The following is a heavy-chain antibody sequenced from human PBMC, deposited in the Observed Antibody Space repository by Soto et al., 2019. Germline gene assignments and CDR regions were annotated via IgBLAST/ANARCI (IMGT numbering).Heavy chain of an antibody. D-gene: IGHD6-13*01. Sequence: GGSLRLSCTASGFTFGDYAMSWFRQAPGKGLEWVGFIRSKAYGGTTEYAASVKGRFTISRDDSKSIAYLQMNSLKTEDTAVYYCTRATSSWYVKFWFDPWGQGTLVTVSS. J-gene: IGHJ5*02. CDR3: TRATSSWYVKFWFDP. CDR2: IRSKAYGGTT. CDR1: GFTFGDYA. V-gene: IGHV3-49*03.